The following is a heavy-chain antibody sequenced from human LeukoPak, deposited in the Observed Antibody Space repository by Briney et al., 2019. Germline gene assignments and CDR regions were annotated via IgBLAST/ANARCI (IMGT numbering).Heavy chain of an antibody. J-gene: IGHJ4*02. Sequence: GGSLRLSCAASGFTFSSYSMNWVRQAPGKGLEWVSSISSSSSYIYYADSVKGRFTISRDNAKNSLYLQMNSLRAEDTAVYYCASDYYGSGNPFDYWGQGTLVTVSS. D-gene: IGHD3-10*01. CDR1: GFTFSSYS. CDR3: ASDYYGSGNPFDY. CDR2: ISSSSSYI. V-gene: IGHV3-21*01.